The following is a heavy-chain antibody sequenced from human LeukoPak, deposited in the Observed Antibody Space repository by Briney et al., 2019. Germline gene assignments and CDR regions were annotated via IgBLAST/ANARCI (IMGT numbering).Heavy chain of an antibody. J-gene: IGHJ4*02. Sequence: GGSLRLSCAASGFTFSNAWMNWVRQAPGKGLEWVGRIKSKTDGGTTDYAAPVKGRFTISRDDSKNTLYLQMNSLKTEDTAVYYCTTKFSVNSSNRDYWGQGTLVTVSS. CDR1: GFTFSNAW. CDR3: TTKFSVNSSNRDY. CDR2: IKSKTDGGTT. V-gene: IGHV3-15*07. D-gene: IGHD4-11*01.